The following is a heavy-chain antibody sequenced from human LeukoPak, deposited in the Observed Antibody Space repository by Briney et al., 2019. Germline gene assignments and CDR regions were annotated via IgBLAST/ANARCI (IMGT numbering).Heavy chain of an antibody. V-gene: IGHV1-46*01. CDR1: GYTFTSYY. J-gene: IGHJ4*02. D-gene: IGHD1-7*01. Sequence: ASVKVSCKASGYTFTSYYMHWVRKALGQGLEWMGIINPSGGSTSYAQKFQGRVTMTRDTSTSTVYMELSSLRSEATAVYYCARDLNNWNYADYWGQGTLVTVSS. CDR2: INPSGGST. CDR3: ARDLNNWNYADY.